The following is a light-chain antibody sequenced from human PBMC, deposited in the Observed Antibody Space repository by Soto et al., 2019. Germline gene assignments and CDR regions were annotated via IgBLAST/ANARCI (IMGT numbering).Light chain of an antibody. CDR1: QSIGTW. Sequence: DIQMTQSPSTLSASVRDRVTITCRASQSIGTWLAWYQQKPGKAPNLLIYAVSSLESGVPSRFSGSGSGTEFTLTISSLQPDDIATYYCQQYNTYPTFGQGTKVEIK. CDR2: AVS. V-gene: IGKV1-5*01. CDR3: QQYNTYPT. J-gene: IGKJ1*01.